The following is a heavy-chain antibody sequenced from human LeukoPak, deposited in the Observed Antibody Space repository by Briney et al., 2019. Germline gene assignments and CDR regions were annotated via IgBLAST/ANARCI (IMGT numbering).Heavy chain of an antibody. V-gene: IGHV1-69*13. Sequence: SVKVSCKASGGTFSSYAISWVRQAPGQGLEWMGGIIPIVGTTNYAQMFQGRVTITADESTSTAYMELSSLRSEDTAVYYCARGGYYYDSSGYSHLPDYWGQGTLVTVSA. J-gene: IGHJ4*02. CDR2: IIPIVGTT. CDR3: ARGGYYYDSSGYSHLPDY. D-gene: IGHD3-22*01. CDR1: GGTFSSYA.